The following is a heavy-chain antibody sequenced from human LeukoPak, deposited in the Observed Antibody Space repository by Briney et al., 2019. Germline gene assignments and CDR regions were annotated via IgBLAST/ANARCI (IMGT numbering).Heavy chain of an antibody. CDR2: INHSGST. V-gene: IGHV4-34*01. CDR3: ARGYSGYDNLEKPFDY. J-gene: IGHJ4*02. Sequence: SETLSLTCAVYGGSFSGYYWSWIRQPPGKGLEWIGEINHSGSTNYNPSLKSRVTISVDTSKNQFSLKLSSVTAADTAVYYCARGYSGYDNLEKPFDYWGQGTLVTVSS. CDR1: GGSFSGYY. D-gene: IGHD5-12*01.